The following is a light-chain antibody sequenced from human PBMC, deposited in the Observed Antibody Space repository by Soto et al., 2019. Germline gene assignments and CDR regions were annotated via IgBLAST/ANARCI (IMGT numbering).Light chain of an antibody. CDR3: QQSYSTPIT. V-gene: IGKV1-39*01. Sequence: NQMTQSPFSLSASAGDTPTFTCRSSQSISSYLNWYQQKPGKAPKLLIYAASSLQSGVQSRFSGSGSGTDFTLTISSLQPEDFATYYCQQSYSTPITFGQGTRLEIK. J-gene: IGKJ5*01. CDR2: AAS. CDR1: QSISSY.